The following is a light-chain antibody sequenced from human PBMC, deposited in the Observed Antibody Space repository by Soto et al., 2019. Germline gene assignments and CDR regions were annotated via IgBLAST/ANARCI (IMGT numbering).Light chain of an antibody. CDR1: QSVSNNY. J-gene: IGKJ1*01. Sequence: EMVLTQSPGTLSLSPGERATLSCRASQSVSNNYLAWYQQKPGQAPRLLIYGASSRATGIPDRFSGSGSGTDFTLTISGLASEDFAVYYCQQYGTFPRTFGQGTKVDIK. CDR2: GAS. CDR3: QQYGTFPRT. V-gene: IGKV3-20*01.